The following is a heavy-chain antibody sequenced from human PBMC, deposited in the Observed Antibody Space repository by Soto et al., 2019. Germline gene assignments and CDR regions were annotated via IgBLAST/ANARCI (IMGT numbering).Heavy chain of an antibody. V-gene: IGHV3-30-3*01. CDR1: GFTFSSYA. D-gene: IGHD2-15*01. CDR3: TATDDAFDI. Sequence: GGSLRLSCAASGFTFSSYAIHWVRQAPGKGLEWVAVISYDGSNKYYADSVRGRFTISRDNSKNTLYLQMNSLRAEDTAVYYCTATDDAFDIWGQGTMVTVSS. CDR2: ISYDGSNK. J-gene: IGHJ3*02.